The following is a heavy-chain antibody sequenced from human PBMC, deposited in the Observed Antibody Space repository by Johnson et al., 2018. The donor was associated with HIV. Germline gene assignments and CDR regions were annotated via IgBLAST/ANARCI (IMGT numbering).Heavy chain of an antibody. Sequence: EVQLVESGGGLVRPGGSLRLSCAASGFAVSSNYMNWVRQTPGKGLEWVSILYSAGSAYYADSVKGRFTISRDNSKNTLYLQMNSLRAEDTAVYYCAKDQGITMIVVVAGAFDIWGQGTMVTVSS. V-gene: IGHV3-66*02. D-gene: IGHD3-22*01. J-gene: IGHJ3*02. CDR2: LYSAGSA. CDR1: GFAVSSNY. CDR3: AKDQGITMIVVVAGAFDI.